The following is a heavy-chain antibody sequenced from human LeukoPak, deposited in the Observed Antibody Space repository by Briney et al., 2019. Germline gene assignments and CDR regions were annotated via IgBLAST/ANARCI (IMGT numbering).Heavy chain of an antibody. J-gene: IGHJ4*02. Sequence: PGGSLRLSCAASGFTFSDAAMTWVRQAPGKGLEWVSLISSSGANAYYADSVKGRFTISRDNSKNMLYLQMNSLRAEDTAIYYCAKDTGYNYGYDYWGQGTLATVSS. CDR1: GFTFSDAA. CDR2: ISSSGANA. CDR3: AKDTGYNYGYDY. V-gene: IGHV3-23*01. D-gene: IGHD5-18*01.